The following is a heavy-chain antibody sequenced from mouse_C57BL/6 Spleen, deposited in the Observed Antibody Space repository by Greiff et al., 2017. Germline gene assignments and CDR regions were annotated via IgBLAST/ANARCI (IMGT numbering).Heavy chain of an antibody. Sequence: EVQLQQSGAELVRPGASVKLSCTASGFNIKDDYMHWVKQRPEQGLEWIGWIDPENGDTEYASKFQGKATITADTSSNTAYLQLSSLTSEDTAVYYCTTSPAQATQDYWGQGTTLTVSS. J-gene: IGHJ2*01. CDR1: GFNIKDDY. D-gene: IGHD3-2*02. CDR2: IDPENGDT. V-gene: IGHV14-4*01. CDR3: TTSPAQATQDY.